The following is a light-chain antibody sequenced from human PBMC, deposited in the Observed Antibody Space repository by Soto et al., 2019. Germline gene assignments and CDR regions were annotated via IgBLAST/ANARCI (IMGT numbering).Light chain of an antibody. Sequence: IPMTQSPSTLSGSVGDRVTITCRASQTISSWLAWYQQKPGKAPKLMIYNASTLKSGVPSRFSGSGSGTEFTLTISCLQPDDFATYYCQHYNSYSEALGQGTKVDIK. J-gene: IGKJ1*01. CDR2: NAS. CDR3: QHYNSYSEA. V-gene: IGKV1-5*03. CDR1: QTISSW.